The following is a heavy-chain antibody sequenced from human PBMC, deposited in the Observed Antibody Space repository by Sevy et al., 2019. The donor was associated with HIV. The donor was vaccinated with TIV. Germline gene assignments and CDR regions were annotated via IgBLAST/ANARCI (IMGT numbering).Heavy chain of an antibody. V-gene: IGHV3-21*01. J-gene: IGHJ6*02. CDR1: GFTFSSYS. CDR3: ARDPRSRSYYYGMDV. CDR2: ISSSSSYI. Sequence: GGSLRLSCAASGFTFSSYSMNWVRQAPGKGLEWVSSISSSSSYIYYADSVKGRLTISRDNAKNSLYLQRNSLRAEDTAVYYCARDPRSRSYYYGMDVWGQGTTVTVSS.